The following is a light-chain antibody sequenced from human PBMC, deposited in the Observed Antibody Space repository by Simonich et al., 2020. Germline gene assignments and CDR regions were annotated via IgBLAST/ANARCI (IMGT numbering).Light chain of an antibody. Sequence: AIRMTQSPSSLSASTGNRVTITCRASKGISSYLAWYQQKPGTALKLLIYAASPLQSWFPSRFSGSGSGTDFTLTISCLQSEDFATYYCQQANSFPLTFGGGTKVEIK. CDR3: QQANSFPLT. CDR1: KGISSY. CDR2: AAS. J-gene: IGKJ4*01. V-gene: IGKV1-8*01.